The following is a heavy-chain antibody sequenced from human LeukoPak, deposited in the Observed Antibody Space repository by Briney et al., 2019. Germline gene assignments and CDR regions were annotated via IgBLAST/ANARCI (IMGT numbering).Heavy chain of an antibody. V-gene: IGHV3-73*01. CDR2: IRSKANNYAT. J-gene: IGHJ4*02. CDR1: GFNFSGSA. Sequence: GGSLRLSCAASGFNFSGSAMHWVRQASGKGLEWVGRIRSKANNYATAYSASVKDRFTISRDDSKNTAYLQMNSLKTEDTAVYYCARLSYQLTPADYWGQGTLVTVSS. D-gene: IGHD2-2*01. CDR3: ARLSYQLTPADY.